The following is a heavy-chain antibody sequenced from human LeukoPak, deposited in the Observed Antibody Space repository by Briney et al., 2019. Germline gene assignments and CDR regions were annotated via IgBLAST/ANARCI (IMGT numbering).Heavy chain of an antibody. J-gene: IGHJ4*02. CDR3: ARDGLVDTPMGAGY. CDR1: GFTFDDYD. Sequence: PGGSLRLSCAASGFTFDDYDMSWVRHAPGKGLEWVSGINWNGGSTGYADSVKGRFTISRDNAKNSLYLQMNSLRAEDTALYYCARDGLVDTPMGAGYWGQGTLVTVSS. CDR2: INWNGGST. D-gene: IGHD5-18*01. V-gene: IGHV3-20*04.